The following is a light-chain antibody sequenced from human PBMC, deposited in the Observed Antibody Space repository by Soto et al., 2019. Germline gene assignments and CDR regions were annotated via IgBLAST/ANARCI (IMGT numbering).Light chain of an antibody. V-gene: IGLV2-14*01. J-gene: IGLJ1*01. CDR2: EVT. Sequence: QSVLTQPASVSGSPGQSITISCTGTRRDVGGYNYVSWYQQYPGKSPKLLIYEVTHRPSGVSNRFSGSKSGNTASLTISGLQAEDEADYPCSAYTLSNTLEFVSGNGTKVTVL. CDR3: SAYTLSNTLEFV. CDR1: RRDVGGYNY.